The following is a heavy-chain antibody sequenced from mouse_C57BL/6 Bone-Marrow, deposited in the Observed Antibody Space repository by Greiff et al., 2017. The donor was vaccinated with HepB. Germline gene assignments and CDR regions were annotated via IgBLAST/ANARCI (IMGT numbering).Heavy chain of an antibody. D-gene: IGHD1-1*01. J-gene: IGHJ4*01. CDR3: ARSTTVVAHYAMDY. CDR1: GYTFTSYG. Sequence: QVQLQQSGAELARPGASVKLSCKASGYTFTSYGISWVKQRTGQGLEWIGEIYPRSGNTYYNEKFKGKATLTADKSASTAYMELRSLTSEDSAVYFCARSTTVVAHYAMDYWGQGTSVTVSS. CDR2: IYPRSGNT. V-gene: IGHV1-81*01.